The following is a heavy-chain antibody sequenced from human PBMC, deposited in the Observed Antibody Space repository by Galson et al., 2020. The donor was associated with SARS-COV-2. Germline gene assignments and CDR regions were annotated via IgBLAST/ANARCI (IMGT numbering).Heavy chain of an antibody. V-gene: IGHV4-31*03. CDR1: GGSISSGGYY. CDR3: ARGITMIVGRDFEL. CDR2: IYYSGST. D-gene: IGHD3-22*01. Sequence: ETSETLSLTCTVSGGSISSGGYYWSWIRQHPGKGLEWIGYIYYSGSTYYNPSLKSRVTISVDTSKNQFSLKLSSVTAADTAVYYCARGITMIVGRDFELWGRGTLVTVSS. J-gene: IGHJ2*01.